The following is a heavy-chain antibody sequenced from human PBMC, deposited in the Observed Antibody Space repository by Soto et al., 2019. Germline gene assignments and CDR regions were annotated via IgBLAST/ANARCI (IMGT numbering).Heavy chain of an antibody. CDR1: GGTFSSYA. J-gene: IGHJ6*04. CDR2: IIAIVGTV. CDR3: ARNRSRTRVADQYFYCYGMDV. Sequence: HVQLVQSGAEVKKPGSSVKVSCKASGGTFSSYAISWVRQSPGQGLEWMGGIIAIVGTVNYAQKFQGRVAITAEESASPAYMELRRLRAEETAVYSCARNRSRTRVADQYFYCYGMDVWGEGPTVTVSS. D-gene: IGHD6-19*01. V-gene: IGHV1-69*01.